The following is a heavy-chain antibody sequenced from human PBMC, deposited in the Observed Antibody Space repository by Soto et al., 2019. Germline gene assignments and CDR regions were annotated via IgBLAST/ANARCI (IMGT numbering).Heavy chain of an antibody. V-gene: IGHV3-74*03. Sequence: EVQLVESGGVLVQPGGSLRLSCAASGFTFSTYWMHWVRQAPGKGLLWVSRIKTDGTYATYADSVKGRFTISRDNAKNTLYLQMNSLRVEDVAVYYCAAGGSGYYANWGQGTLVTVSS. J-gene: IGHJ4*02. CDR1: GFTFSTYW. CDR2: IKTDGTYA. CDR3: AAGGSGYYAN. D-gene: IGHD3-22*01.